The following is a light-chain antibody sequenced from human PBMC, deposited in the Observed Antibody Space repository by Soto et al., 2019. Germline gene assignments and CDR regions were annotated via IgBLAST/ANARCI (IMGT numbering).Light chain of an antibody. CDR1: SGHSSYA. Sequence: QSVLTQSPSASASLGASVKLTCTLSSGHSSYAIAWHQQQPEKGPRYLMKLDSDGSHTKGDAIPDRFSGSSSGAERYLTISGLQSEDEADYYCQPWGTGIHVVFGGGTKVTVL. CDR2: LDSDGSH. CDR3: QPWGTGIHVV. V-gene: IGLV4-69*01. J-gene: IGLJ2*01.